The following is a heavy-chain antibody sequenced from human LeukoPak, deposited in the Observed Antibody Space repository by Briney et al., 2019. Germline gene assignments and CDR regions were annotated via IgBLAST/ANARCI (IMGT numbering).Heavy chain of an antibody. CDR3: AASSPGYPSYFDY. CDR2: IYYSGST. V-gene: IGHV4-39*07. J-gene: IGHJ4*02. CDR1: GGSISRSSNY. Sequence: SETLSLTCTVSGGSISRSSNYWGWVRQPPGEGLEWIGSIYYSGSTYYNPSLKSRVIISVDTSKNQFSLKLSSVTAADTAMYYCAASSPGYPSYFDYWGQGTLVTVSS. D-gene: IGHD6-6*01.